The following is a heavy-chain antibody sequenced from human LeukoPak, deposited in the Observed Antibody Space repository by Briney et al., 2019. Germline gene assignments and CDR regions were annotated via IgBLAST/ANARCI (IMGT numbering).Heavy chain of an antibody. CDR2: ISSSSSTI. CDR3: ARVPNYDFWSGTYDY. Sequence: GGSLRLSCAASGFTFSSYAMSWVRQAPGKGLEWVSYISSSSSTIYYADSVKGRFTISRDNAKNSLYLQMNSLRAEDTAVYYCARVPNYDFWSGTYDYWGQGTLVTVSS. D-gene: IGHD3-3*01. V-gene: IGHV3-48*04. CDR1: GFTFSSYA. J-gene: IGHJ4*02.